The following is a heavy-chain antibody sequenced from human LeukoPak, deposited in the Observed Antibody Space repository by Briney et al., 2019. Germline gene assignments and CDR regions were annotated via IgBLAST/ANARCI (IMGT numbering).Heavy chain of an antibody. CDR3: ARTYSSSSRGFDY. Sequence: ASVNVSGKASGYTFTGYYMHWVRQAPGQGLEWMGRINPNSGGTNYAQKFQGRVTMTRDTSISTAYMELSRLRSDDTAVYYCARTYSSSSRGFDYWGQGTLVTVSS. J-gene: IGHJ4*02. CDR2: INPNSGGT. CDR1: GYTFTGYY. D-gene: IGHD6-6*01. V-gene: IGHV1-2*06.